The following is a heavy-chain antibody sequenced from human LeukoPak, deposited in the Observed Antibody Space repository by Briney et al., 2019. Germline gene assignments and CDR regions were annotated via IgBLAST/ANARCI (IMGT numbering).Heavy chain of an antibody. CDR1: GGSFSSYY. Sequence: SETLSLTCTVSGGSFSSYYWSWIRQPPGKGLEWIGYISYSGSTSYSPPLKSRVTISADTSRNQFSLNVNSVTAADTAVYYCARSVDTVMDFDYWGQGTLVTVSS. D-gene: IGHD5-18*01. CDR3: ARSVDTVMDFDY. CDR2: ISYSGST. V-gene: IGHV4-59*08. J-gene: IGHJ4*02.